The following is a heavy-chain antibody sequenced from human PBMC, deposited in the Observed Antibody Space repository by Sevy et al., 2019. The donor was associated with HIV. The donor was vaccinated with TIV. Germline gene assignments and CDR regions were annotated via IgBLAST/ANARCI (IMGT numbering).Heavy chain of an antibody. D-gene: IGHD2-15*01. J-gene: IGHJ4*02. CDR3: AKDIYYAASLFDY. CDR2: ISGSYNST. CDR1: GFTFSIYA. Sequence: GGSLRLSCAASGFTFSIYAMSWVRQAPGKGLEWVSGISGSYNSTYYADSVKGRFTISRDNSKNTLYLQMNSLRAEDTAVYYCAKDIYYAASLFDYWGQGTLVTVS. V-gene: IGHV3-23*01.